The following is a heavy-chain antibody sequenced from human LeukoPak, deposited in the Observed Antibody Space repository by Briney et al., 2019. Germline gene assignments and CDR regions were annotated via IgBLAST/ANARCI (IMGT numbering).Heavy chain of an antibody. CDR3: ARDKNSSTWYWFDP. Sequence: ASVKVSCKASGYTFSSYGISWVRQAPGQGLEWMGWISGYNGHTNYARKLQGRVTMTTDTSTSTAYMELGSLRSDDTAVYYCARDKNSSTWYWFDPWGQGTLVTASS. D-gene: IGHD6-13*01. CDR2: ISGYNGHT. CDR1: GYTFSSYG. J-gene: IGHJ5*02. V-gene: IGHV1-18*01.